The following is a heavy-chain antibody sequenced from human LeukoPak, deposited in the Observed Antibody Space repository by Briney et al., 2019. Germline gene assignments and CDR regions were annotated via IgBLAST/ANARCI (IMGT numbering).Heavy chain of an antibody. D-gene: IGHD1-1*01. V-gene: IGHV3-30*02. CDR1: RFTFSSYG. CDR2: IHYDGSSK. Sequence: PGGSLRLSCGASRFTFSSYGMHWVRQAPGKGLEWVAFIHYDGSSKYYADSVKGRFTISRDNSKNTLYLQMNSLRVEDTAVYYCAKDPTGTSAFDVWGQGTMVAVSS. CDR3: AKDPTGTSAFDV. J-gene: IGHJ3*01.